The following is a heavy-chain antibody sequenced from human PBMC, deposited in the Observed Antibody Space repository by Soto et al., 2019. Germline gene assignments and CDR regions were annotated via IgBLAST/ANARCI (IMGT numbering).Heavy chain of an antibody. Sequence: SVKVSCKASGGSFGKSGINWVRQTPGQGLEWLGGFIPVYRTLNYAQKFQGRVTITADESTGTAYMTLSSLASDDTAVYYCATGVIWIGYFTVDSWGQGTRVTV. CDR3: ATGVIWIGYFTVDS. CDR1: GGSFGKSG. J-gene: IGHJ4*02. D-gene: IGHD3-3*01. V-gene: IGHV1-69*13. CDR2: FIPVYRTL.